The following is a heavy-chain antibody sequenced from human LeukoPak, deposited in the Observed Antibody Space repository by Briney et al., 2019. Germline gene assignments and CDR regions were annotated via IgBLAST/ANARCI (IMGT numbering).Heavy chain of an antibody. CDR3: AKPRGSCSSTSSYIDAFDI. D-gene: IGHD2-2*01. CDR2: ISGSGGST. J-gene: IGHJ3*02. V-gene: IGHV3-23*01. CDR1: GFTFSSYA. Sequence: PRGSLRLSCAASGFTFSSYAMSWVRQAPGKGLEWVSAISGSGGSTYYADSVKGRFTISRDNSKNTLYLQMNSLRAEDTAVYYCAKPRGSCSSTSSYIDAFDIWGQGTMVTVSS.